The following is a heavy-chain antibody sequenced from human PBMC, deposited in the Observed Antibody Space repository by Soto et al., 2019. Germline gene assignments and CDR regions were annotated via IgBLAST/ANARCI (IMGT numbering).Heavy chain of an antibody. CDR2: IYPGDSDT. D-gene: IGHD6-6*01. V-gene: IGHV5-51*01. CDR3: VRRTAYSSSGAFDK. CDR1: EDLFTNYW. J-gene: IGHJ4*02. Sequence: GESLKISCKASEDLFTNYWIGLVRQMPGRGLELMGIIYPGDSDTRYSPSFEGQVTFSVDKSINTAYLHLSTLKASDTAMFSCVRRTAYSSSGAFDKWAQGTLVTVSS.